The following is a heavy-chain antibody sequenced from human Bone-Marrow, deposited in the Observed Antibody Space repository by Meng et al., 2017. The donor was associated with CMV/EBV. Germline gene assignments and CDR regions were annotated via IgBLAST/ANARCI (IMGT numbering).Heavy chain of an antibody. V-gene: IGHV3-30*02. D-gene: IGHD3-10*01. CDR2: IRYDGSNK. CDR1: GFTFSSYG. CDR3: AKGVLREIDAFDI. J-gene: IGHJ3*02. Sequence: GDSLKISCAASGFTFSSYGMHWVRQAPGKGLEWVAFIRYDGSNKYYADSVKGRFTISRDNSKNTLYLQMNSLRAEDTAVYYCAKGVLREIDAFDIWGQGTMVTVSS.